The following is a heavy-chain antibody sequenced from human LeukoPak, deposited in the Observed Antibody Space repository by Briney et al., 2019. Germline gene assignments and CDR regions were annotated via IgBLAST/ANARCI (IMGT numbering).Heavy chain of an antibody. J-gene: IGHJ3*02. V-gene: IGHV1-8*01. CDR2: MNPNSGNT. D-gene: IGHD4-17*01. CDR3: ARGGLNYGDYGPYDAFDI. Sequence: ASVTVSCKASGYTFTSYDINWVRQATGQGLEWMGWMNPNSGNTGYAQKFQGRVTMTRNTSISTAYMELSSLRSEDTAVYYCARGGLNYGDYGPYDAFDIWGQGTMVTVSS. CDR1: GYTFTSYD.